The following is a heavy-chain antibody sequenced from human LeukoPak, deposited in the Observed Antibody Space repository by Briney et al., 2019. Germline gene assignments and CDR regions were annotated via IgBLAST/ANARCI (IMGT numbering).Heavy chain of an antibody. J-gene: IGHJ5*02. CDR2: INTNTGNP. CDR1: GYTFTGYY. Sequence: ASVKVSCKASGYTFTGYYMHWVRQAPGQGLEWMGWINTNTGNPTYAQGFTGRFVFSLDTSVSTAYLQISSLKAEDTAVYYCARERITIFGGTLDPWGQGTLVTVSS. CDR3: ARERITIFGGTLDP. V-gene: IGHV7-4-1*02. D-gene: IGHD3-3*01.